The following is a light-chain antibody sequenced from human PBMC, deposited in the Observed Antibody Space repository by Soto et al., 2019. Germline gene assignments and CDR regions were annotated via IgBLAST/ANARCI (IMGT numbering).Light chain of an antibody. CDR3: QQRSNWPLT. CDR2: DAS. J-gene: IGKJ4*01. CDR1: QSVRSY. Sequence: EIVLTQSPATLSLSPGERATLSCRASQSVRSYLAWYQQKHCQAPRLLIYDASNRATGITARFSGSGSGTDFTLTISSLEPDDFAVFYCQQRSNWPLTFGGGTKVEIK. V-gene: IGKV3-11*01.